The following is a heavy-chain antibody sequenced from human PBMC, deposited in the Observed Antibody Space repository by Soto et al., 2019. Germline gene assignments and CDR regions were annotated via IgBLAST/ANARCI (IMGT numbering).Heavy chain of an antibody. J-gene: IGHJ4*02. CDR3: AGLGSYGDYSIDY. CDR2: IWYDGSNK. CDR1: GFTFSSYG. V-gene: IGHV3-33*01. Sequence: GGSLRLSCAASGFTFSSYGMHWVRQAPGKGLEWVAVIWYDGSNKYYADSVKGRFTISRDNSKNTLYLQMNSLRAEDTAVYYCAGLGSYGDYSIDYWGQGTLVTVSS. D-gene: IGHD4-17*01.